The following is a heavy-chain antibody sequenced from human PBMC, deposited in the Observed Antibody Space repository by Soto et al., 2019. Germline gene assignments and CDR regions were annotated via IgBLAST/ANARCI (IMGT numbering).Heavy chain of an antibody. CDR2: ISGSGVGT. V-gene: IGHV3-23*01. CDR1: GLTSNSYA. CDR3: AKDLGRGSTSSGGLY. J-gene: IGHJ4*02. D-gene: IGHD6-6*01. Sequence: GGSLRLSCAASGLTSNSYAMSWVRQAPGKGLEWVSGISGSGVGTYYADSVKGRFTVSRDISKNTLYLQMNSLRAEDTAVYYCAKDLGRGSTSSGGLYWGQGTLVTVSS.